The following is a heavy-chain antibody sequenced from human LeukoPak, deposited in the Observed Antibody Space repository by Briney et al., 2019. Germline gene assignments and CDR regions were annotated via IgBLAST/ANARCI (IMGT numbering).Heavy chain of an antibody. Sequence: PSETLSLTCTVSGGSISSYYWSWIRQPAGKGLEWIGRIYTSGSTNYNPSLKSRVTMSVDTSKNQFSLKLGSVTAADTAVYYCARGGYYDSSGYYDFDYWGQGTLVTVSS. CDR3: ARGGYYDSSGYYDFDY. CDR1: GGSISSYY. J-gene: IGHJ4*02. CDR2: IYTSGST. D-gene: IGHD3-22*01. V-gene: IGHV4-4*07.